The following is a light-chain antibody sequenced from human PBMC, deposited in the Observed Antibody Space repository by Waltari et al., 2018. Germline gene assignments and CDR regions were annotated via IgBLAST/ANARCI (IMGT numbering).Light chain of an antibody. V-gene: IGLV1-40*01. CDR2: GPG. CDR1: GSNPGAGYD. J-gene: IGLJ2*01. Sequence: QSVLTQPPSVSGAPGQRVSISCTGSGSNPGAGYDGHWFQQHPGKAPKLLRHGPGLRPPGVPDRFLGSRSGTSASLAITALQAEDEAEYYCQSYDTSLSVVFGGGTKLTVL. CDR3: QSYDTSLSVV.